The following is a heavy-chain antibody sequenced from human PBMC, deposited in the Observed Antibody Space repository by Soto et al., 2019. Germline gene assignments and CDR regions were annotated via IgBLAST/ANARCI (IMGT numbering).Heavy chain of an antibody. D-gene: IGHD4-17*01. CDR2: ILYDGSKT. V-gene: IGHV3-30*04. CDR3: ARGSVTDFFDY. Sequence: PGGSLRLSCAASGFTFNNYAMHWVRQAPGKGLEWVAVILYDGSKTYYADSVKGRFTISRDNSKNTLYLQLNSLRADDTAVYYCARGSVTDFFDYWGQGTLVTVPS. CDR1: GFTFNNYA. J-gene: IGHJ4*02.